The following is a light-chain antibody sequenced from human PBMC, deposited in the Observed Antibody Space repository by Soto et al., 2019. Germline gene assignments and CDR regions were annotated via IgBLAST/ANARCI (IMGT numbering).Light chain of an antibody. Sequence: DLQMTQSPSTLSAGVGDRVTITCRASQRISTYLNWYQQKPGKAPTLLIYAASSLQSGVPSRFSGGGSGTDFTLTINTLQPEDFATYFGQQCYSSPRTFGQGTKVEIK. V-gene: IGKV1-39*01. CDR2: AAS. CDR1: QRISTY. CDR3: QQCYSSPRT. J-gene: IGKJ1*01.